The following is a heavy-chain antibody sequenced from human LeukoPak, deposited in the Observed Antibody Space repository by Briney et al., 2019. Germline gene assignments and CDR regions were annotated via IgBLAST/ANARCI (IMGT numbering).Heavy chain of an antibody. J-gene: IGHJ4*02. Sequence: GGSLRLSCAASGFTFSSYTMNWVRQAPGKGLEWVSSITSNSSYIYYADSMKGRFAISRDISKTTLYLQMNSLRVEDTAVYYCAKDGMSMDSSWFDYWGQGTLVTVSS. D-gene: IGHD6-13*01. CDR3: AKDGMSMDSSWFDY. V-gene: IGHV3-21*04. CDR2: ITSNSSYI. CDR1: GFTFSSYT.